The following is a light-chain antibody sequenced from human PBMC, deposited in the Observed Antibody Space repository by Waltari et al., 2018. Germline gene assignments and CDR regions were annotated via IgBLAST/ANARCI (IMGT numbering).Light chain of an antibody. J-gene: IGKJ1*01. CDR3: HQHYTTPWT. CDR2: WAS. CDR1: QTVLYRDNNKNY. Sequence: DIVMTQSPDSLAVSLGERATINCKSSQTVLYRDNNKNYLTWDQQKPGQPPKLLFSWASIREAGVPDRLSASGSGTDFTLTISSLQAEDVAVYYCHQHYTTPWTFGQGTKVEIK. V-gene: IGKV4-1*01.